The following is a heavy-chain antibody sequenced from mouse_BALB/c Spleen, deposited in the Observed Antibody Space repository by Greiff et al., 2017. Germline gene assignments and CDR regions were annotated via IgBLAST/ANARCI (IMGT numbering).Heavy chain of an antibody. CDR2: IYPGDGDT. CDR1: GYAFSSSW. Sequence: QVQLQQSGPELVKPGASVKISCKASGYAFSSSWMNWVKQRPGQGLEWIGRIYPGDGDTNYNGKFKGKATLTADKSSSTAYMQLSSLTSVDSAVYFCARNHYGKVDYWGQGTSVTVSS. CDR3: ARNHYGKVDY. V-gene: IGHV1-82*01. D-gene: IGHD2-1*01. J-gene: IGHJ4*01.